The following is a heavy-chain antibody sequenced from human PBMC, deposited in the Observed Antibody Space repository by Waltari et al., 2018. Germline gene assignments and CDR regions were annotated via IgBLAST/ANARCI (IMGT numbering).Heavy chain of an antibody. CDR3: ATCYYYDSSGNYYVSDY. J-gene: IGHJ4*01. Sequence: EVQLVESGGGLVQPGGSLRLSCAASGITFSRYWMHWVRQATGKGLVWVSRINSDGSSTSYADSVKGRFTISRDNAKNTLYLQMNSLRAEDTAVYYCATCYYYDSSGNYYVSDYWGQEPWSPSPQ. CDR2: INSDGSST. D-gene: IGHD3-22*01. CDR1: GITFSRYW. V-gene: IGHV3-74*01.